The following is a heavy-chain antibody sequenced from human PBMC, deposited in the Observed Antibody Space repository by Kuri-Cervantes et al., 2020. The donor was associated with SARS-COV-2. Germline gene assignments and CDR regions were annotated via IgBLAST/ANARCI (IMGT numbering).Heavy chain of an antibody. Sequence: SVKVSCKASGGTFSSYAISWVRQAPGQGLEWMGGIIPIFGTANYAQKFQGRVTITADESTSTAYMELRSLRSDDTAVYYCARTSYYDFWSGYSSLDYRGQGTLVTVSS. D-gene: IGHD3-3*01. J-gene: IGHJ4*02. CDR2: IIPIFGTA. V-gene: IGHV1-69*13. CDR1: GGTFSSYA. CDR3: ARTSYYDFWSGYSSLDY.